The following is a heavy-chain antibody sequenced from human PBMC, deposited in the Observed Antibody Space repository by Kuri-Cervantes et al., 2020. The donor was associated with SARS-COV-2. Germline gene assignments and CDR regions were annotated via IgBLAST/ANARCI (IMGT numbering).Heavy chain of an antibody. CDR3: ARGGGVGYDS. D-gene: IGHD3-16*01. J-gene: IGHJ4*02. CDR2: ISSSSSYI. Sequence: GESLKISCAASGFTFSSYSMNWVRQAPGKGLEWVSSISSSSSYIYYADSVKGRFTISRDNAKNSLYLQMNSLRVDDTAVYYCARGGGVGYDSWGQGTLVTVSS. CDR1: GFTFSSYS. V-gene: IGHV3-21*01.